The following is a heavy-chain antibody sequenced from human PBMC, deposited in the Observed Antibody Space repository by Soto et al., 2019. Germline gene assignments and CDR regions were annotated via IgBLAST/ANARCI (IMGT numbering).Heavy chain of an antibody. V-gene: IGHV4-30-4*01. CDR3: ARGRYCLTGRCFPNWFDS. D-gene: IGHD2-15*01. CDR1: GDSISTVDYF. Sequence: QVQLLESGPGLVKPSQTLSLTCSVSGDSISTVDYFWAWVRQPPGQALAYLGYIYKSAPTYYNPSFDSRVASSIDTSKSQCSLHVTSLTAADTAVYFCARGRYCLTGRCFPNWFDSWGQGTLVTVSS. CDR2: IYKSAPT. J-gene: IGHJ5*01.